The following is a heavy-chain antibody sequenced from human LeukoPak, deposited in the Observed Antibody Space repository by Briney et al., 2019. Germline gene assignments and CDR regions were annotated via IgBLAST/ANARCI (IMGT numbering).Heavy chain of an antibody. J-gene: IGHJ6*02. CDR2: IYYSGST. CDR1: GGSMSGYY. CDR3: ARDGWYYYGMDV. D-gene: IGHD3-10*01. Sequence: SETLSLTCTVSGGSMSGYYWSWIRQPPGKGLEWIGYIYYSGSTNYNPSLKSRVTISVDTSKNQFSLKLSSVTAADTAVYYCARDGWYYYGMDVWGQGTTVTVSS. V-gene: IGHV4-59*01.